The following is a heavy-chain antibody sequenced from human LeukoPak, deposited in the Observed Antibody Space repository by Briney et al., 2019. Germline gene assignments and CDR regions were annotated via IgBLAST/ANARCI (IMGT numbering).Heavy chain of an antibody. D-gene: IGHD6-19*01. CDR1: GVSICSYY. Sequence: VKPSETLSLTCCVSGVSICSYYWSWLPQPPGMGLVWRGDMHDSGTTFYNPSLKGRFTMSVDTSKIQFSLQLRSVSAADTAIYYCATYKRISGWYGFDYWGQGTLVTVSS. J-gene: IGHJ4*02. V-gene: IGHV4-59*01. CDR2: MHDSGTT. CDR3: ATYKRISGWYGFDY.